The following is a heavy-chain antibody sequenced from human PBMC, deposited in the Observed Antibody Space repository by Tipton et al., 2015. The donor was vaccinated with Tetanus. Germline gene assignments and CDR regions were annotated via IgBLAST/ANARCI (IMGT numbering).Heavy chain of an antibody. Sequence: SLRLSCAASGFTFSNYAMGWVRQAPGRGLEWVSGIIRSGGDTYYADSVKGRFTISRDNSKNTLYLEMNSLRAEDTALYYCAREADCSGGSCFSGDFDNWGQGTQVTVSS. J-gene: IGHJ4*02. CDR1: GFTFSNYA. CDR2: IIRSGGDT. CDR3: AREADCSGGSCFSGDFDN. V-gene: IGHV3-23*01. D-gene: IGHD2-15*01.